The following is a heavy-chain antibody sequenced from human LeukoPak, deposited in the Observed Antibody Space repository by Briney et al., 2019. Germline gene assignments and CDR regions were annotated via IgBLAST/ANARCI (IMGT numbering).Heavy chain of an antibody. V-gene: IGHV3-7*01. Sequence: QPGGSLLLSCAASGFTFSSYWMSWVRQAPGKGLEWVANIKQDGSEKYYVDSVKGRFTISRDNAKNSLYLQMNSLRAEDTAVYYCARLFYGDNPNGGFDYWGQGTLVTVSS. CDR3: ARLFYGDNPNGGFDY. CDR1: GFTFSSYW. CDR2: IKQDGSEK. J-gene: IGHJ4*02. D-gene: IGHD4/OR15-4a*01.